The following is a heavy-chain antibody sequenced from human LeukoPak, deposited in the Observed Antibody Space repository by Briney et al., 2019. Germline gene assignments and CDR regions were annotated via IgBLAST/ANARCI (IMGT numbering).Heavy chain of an antibody. D-gene: IGHD1-26*01. J-gene: IGHJ4*02. CDR3: ARALGSSSDY. Sequence: GGTLRRYVAGTGFTISNPWMHWVRQTPGKTLVWVSRINDDGSTINYADSVKGRFTISRDNAKNTLYLQMSSLRAEDTALYYCARALGSSSDYWGQGTLVSVSS. CDR2: INDDGSTI. V-gene: IGHV3-74*01. CDR1: GFTISNPW.